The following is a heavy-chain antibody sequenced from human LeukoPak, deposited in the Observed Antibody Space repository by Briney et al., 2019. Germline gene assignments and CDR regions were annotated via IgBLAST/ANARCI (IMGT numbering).Heavy chain of an antibody. D-gene: IGHD2-2*01. J-gene: IGHJ5*02. Sequence: GGSLRLSCAASGFTFSSYAMSWVRQAPGKGLEWVSYITASSSTEYYADSVKGRFTISRDNAKNSLYLQMNSLRAEDTAVYYCAGGEYCTSTGCYLLDSGNWFDPWGQGTLVTVSS. CDR1: GFTFSSYA. CDR2: ITASSSTE. V-gene: IGHV3-48*01. CDR3: AGGEYCTSTGCYLLDSGNWFDP.